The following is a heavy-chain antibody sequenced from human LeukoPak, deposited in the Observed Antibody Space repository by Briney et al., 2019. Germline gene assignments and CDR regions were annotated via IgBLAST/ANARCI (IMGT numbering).Heavy chain of an antibody. CDR1: GGSISTFS. J-gene: IGHJ5*02. Sequence: PSETLSLTCTVSGGSISTFSWNWIRQPPGQGLEWIGYVNSNGGTYNNPSLKSRVTVSLDMSKNQFSLKLGSATAADTAVYYCARDAGGTWFDPWGQGILVTVSS. V-gene: IGHV4-59*01. CDR2: VNSNGGT. CDR3: ARDAGGTWFDP.